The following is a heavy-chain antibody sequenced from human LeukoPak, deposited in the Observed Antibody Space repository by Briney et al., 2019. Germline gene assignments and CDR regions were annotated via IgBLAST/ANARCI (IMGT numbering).Heavy chain of an antibody. CDR1: GYSFTSYD. CDR3: ARDLLLWFGELPAGMAGMDV. J-gene: IGHJ6*02. Sequence: ASVKVSCKASGYSFTSYDINWVRQAPGQGLEWMGWLHHNSGQTGYAQRFQGRVTMTSNISISTAYMELSSLTSEDTAVYYCARDLLLWFGELPAGMAGMDVWGQGTTVTVSS. V-gene: IGHV1-8*01. CDR2: LHHNSGQT. D-gene: IGHD3-10*01.